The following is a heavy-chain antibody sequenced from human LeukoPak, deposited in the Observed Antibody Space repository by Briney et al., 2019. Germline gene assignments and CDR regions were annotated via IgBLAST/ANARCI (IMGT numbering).Heavy chain of an antibody. J-gene: IGHJ6*02. CDR3: ARGFPYDDTTEGYYYLMDV. Sequence: ASVKVSCKASGYTFTSYGISWVRQAPGQGLEWMGWISAYNGNTNYAQKLQGRVTMTTDTSTSTAYMELRSLRSDDTAVYFCARGFPYDDTTEGYYYLMDVWGQGTTVTVSS. CDR2: ISAYNGNT. CDR1: GYTFTSYG. D-gene: IGHD4-17*01. V-gene: IGHV1-18*01.